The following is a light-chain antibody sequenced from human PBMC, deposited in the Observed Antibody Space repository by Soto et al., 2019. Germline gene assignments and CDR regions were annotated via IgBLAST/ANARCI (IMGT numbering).Light chain of an antibody. Sequence: QYVLTQPPSASGTPGQRVTISCSGSSSNIGGNIVNWYQQLPGTAPKLLIHSNNQRPSGVPDRFSGSKSGTSASLAISGLQSEDEADYYCAAWDDSLNGVVFGGGTKLTVL. V-gene: IGLV1-44*01. J-gene: IGLJ2*01. CDR3: AAWDDSLNGVV. CDR2: SNN. CDR1: SSNIGGNI.